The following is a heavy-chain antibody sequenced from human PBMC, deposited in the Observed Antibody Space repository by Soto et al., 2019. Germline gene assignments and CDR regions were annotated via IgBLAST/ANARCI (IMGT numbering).Heavy chain of an antibody. D-gene: IGHD3-22*01. CDR1: GFTFSSYG. J-gene: IGHJ6*02. CDR2: ISYDGSNK. V-gene: IGHV3-30*18. Sequence: QVQLVESGGGVVQPGRSLRLSCAASGFTFSSYGMHWVRQAPGKGLEWVAVISYDGSNKYYADSVKGRFTISRDNSKNTLYLQMNSLSAEDTAVYYCAKDMGGITMIVVVAGMDVWGQGTTVTVSS. CDR3: AKDMGGITMIVVVAGMDV.